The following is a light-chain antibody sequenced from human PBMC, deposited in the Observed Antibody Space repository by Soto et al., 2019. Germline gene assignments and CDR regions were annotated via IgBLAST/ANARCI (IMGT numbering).Light chain of an antibody. Sequence: DIPMTQSPSSLSASVGDRVTITCRASRGISNYLAWYQQRPGKVPRVMIYAASTLQPGVPSRFSGSGYGTEFTLTISSLQPEDVATYYCQKHDSAPLTFGPGTKVDLK. CDR3: QKHDSAPLT. CDR1: RGISNY. J-gene: IGKJ3*01. V-gene: IGKV1-27*01. CDR2: AAS.